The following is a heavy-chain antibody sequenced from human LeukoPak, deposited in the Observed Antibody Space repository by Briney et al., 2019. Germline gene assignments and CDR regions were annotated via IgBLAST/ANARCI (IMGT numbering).Heavy chain of an antibody. D-gene: IGHD5-18*01. CDR2: ISSSGGTI. V-gene: IGHV3-48*03. CDR3: ANLGYSYGFIDY. CDR1: GFTFSSYE. Sequence: GGSLRLSCSASGFTFSSYEMNWVRQAPGKGLEWVSYISSSGGTIYYADSVKGRFTISRDNSKNTLYLQMNSLRAEDTAVYYCANLGYSYGFIDYWGQGTLVTVSS. J-gene: IGHJ4*02.